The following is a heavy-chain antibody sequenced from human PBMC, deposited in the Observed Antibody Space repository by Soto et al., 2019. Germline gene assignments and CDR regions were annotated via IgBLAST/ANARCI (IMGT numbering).Heavy chain of an antibody. D-gene: IGHD3-3*01. V-gene: IGHV3-66*01. CDR2: IYSGGST. CDR3: ASSNTIFGVVTPWRILDY. J-gene: IGHJ4*02. Sequence: EVQLVESGGGLVQPGGSLRLSCAASGFTVSSNYMSWVRQAPGKGLEWVSVIYSGGSTYYADSVKGRFTISRDNSKNTLYLQMNSLRAEDTAVYYCASSNTIFGVVTPWRILDYWGQGTLVTVSS. CDR1: GFTVSSNY.